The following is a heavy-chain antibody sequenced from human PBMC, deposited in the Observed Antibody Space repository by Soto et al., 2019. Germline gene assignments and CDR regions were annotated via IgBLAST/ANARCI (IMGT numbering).Heavy chain of an antibody. J-gene: IGHJ6*03. CDR3: ASLYSSSSYYYMDV. D-gene: IGHD6-6*01. V-gene: IGHV3-7*01. Sequence: EVQLVESGGGLVQPGGSLRLSCAASGFTFSSYWMSWVRQAPGKGLEWVANIKQDGSEKYYVDSVKGRFTISRDNAKNSLYLQMNSLRAEDTAVYYCASLYSSSSYYYMDVWGKGTTVTVSS. CDR1: GFTFSSYW. CDR2: IKQDGSEK.